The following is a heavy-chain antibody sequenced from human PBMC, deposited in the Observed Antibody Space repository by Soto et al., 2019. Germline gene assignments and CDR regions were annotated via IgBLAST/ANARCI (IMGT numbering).Heavy chain of an antibody. D-gene: IGHD2-2*01. CDR2: ISGSGGST. Sequence: GGSLRLSCAASGFTFSSYAMSWVRQAPGKGLEWVSAISGSGGSTYYADSVKGRFTISRDNSKNTLYLQMNSLRAEDTAVYYCANIYCSSTSCHEDYYYYGMDVWGQGTTVTVSS. J-gene: IGHJ6*02. V-gene: IGHV3-23*01. CDR1: GFTFSSYA. CDR3: ANIYCSSTSCHEDYYYYGMDV.